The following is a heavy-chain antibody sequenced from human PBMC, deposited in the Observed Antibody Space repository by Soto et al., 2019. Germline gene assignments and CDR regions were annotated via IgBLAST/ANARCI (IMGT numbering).Heavy chain of an antibody. J-gene: IGHJ4*02. Sequence: QVQLVASGGGVVQPGRSLRLSCAASGFTFSSYGMHWVRQAPGKGLEWVAVISYDGSNKYYADSVKGRFTISRDNSKNTLYLHMNSLRAEDTAVYYCAKDISSGWYYFDYWGQGTLVTVSS. V-gene: IGHV3-30*18. CDR3: AKDISSGWYYFDY. D-gene: IGHD6-19*01. CDR1: GFTFSSYG. CDR2: ISYDGSNK.